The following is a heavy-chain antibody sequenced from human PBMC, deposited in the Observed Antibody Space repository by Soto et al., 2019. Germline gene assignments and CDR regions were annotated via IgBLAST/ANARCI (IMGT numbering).Heavy chain of an antibody. V-gene: IGHV4-31*03. CDR2: IYYSGST. CDR1: GGSISSGGYY. CDR3: ARVVADCSSTSCYRRGMEV. J-gene: IGHJ6*04. Sequence: SETLSLTCTVSGGSISSGGYYWSWIRQHPGKGLEWIGYIYYSGSTYYNPSLKSRVTISVDTTKNQLSMKLRSVTAADTAVYFFARVVADCSSTSCYRRGMEVWGKGTTVTVSS. D-gene: IGHD2-2*02.